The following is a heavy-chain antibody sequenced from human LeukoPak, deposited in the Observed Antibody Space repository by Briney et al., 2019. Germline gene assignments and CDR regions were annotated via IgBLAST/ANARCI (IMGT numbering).Heavy chain of an antibody. CDR1: GFTFSSCG. V-gene: IGHV3-30*02. Sequence: GGSLRLSCASSGFTFSSCGMHWVRQAPGKGLEWVTFIRYDSSREYYADSVKGRVTISRDNSRSTLYLQMNSLRAEDTAVYYCAKGFGQGRNWYFDVWGRGTLVTVSS. CDR2: IRYDSSRE. J-gene: IGHJ2*01. CDR3: AKGFGQGRNWYFDV. D-gene: IGHD3-10*01.